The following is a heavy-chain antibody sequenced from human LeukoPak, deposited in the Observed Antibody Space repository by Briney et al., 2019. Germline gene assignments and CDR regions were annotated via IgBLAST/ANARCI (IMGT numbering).Heavy chain of an antibody. CDR3: ARRNYYGSGSYPDGGYYYYMDV. CDR1: GYTFTSYD. J-gene: IGHJ6*03. V-gene: IGHV1-8*01. Sequence: ASVKVSCKASGYTFTSYDINWVRQATGQGLEWMGWMNPNSGNTGYAQKFQGRVTMTRNTSISTAYMELSSLRSEDTAVYYCARRNYYGSGSYPDGGYYYYMDVWGKGTTVTISS. CDR2: MNPNSGNT. D-gene: IGHD3-10*01.